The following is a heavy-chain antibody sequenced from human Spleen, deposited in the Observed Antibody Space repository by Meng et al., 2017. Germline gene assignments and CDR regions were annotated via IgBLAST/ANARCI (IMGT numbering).Heavy chain of an antibody. CDR2: INPNTGNP. CDR3: ARASTLLYYDY. J-gene: IGHJ4*02. V-gene: IGHV7-4-1*02. D-gene: IGHD3-16*01. Sequence: ASVKVSCKASGYTFTSYVINWVRQARGQGLEWMGWINPNTGNPTYAQGFRGRIVFSLDTSVSTAYLQISSLKAEDTAVYYCARASTLLYYDYWGQGTLVTVSS. CDR1: GYTFTSYV.